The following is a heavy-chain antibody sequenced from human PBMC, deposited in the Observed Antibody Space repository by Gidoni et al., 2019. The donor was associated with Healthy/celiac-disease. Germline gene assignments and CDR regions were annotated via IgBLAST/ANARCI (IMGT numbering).Heavy chain of an antibody. J-gene: IGHJ6*02. Sequence: EVQLVESGGGLVQPGRSLRLSGAASGFTFDDYAMHWVRQAPGKGLEWVSGISWNSGSIGYADSVKGRFTISRDNAKNSLYLQMNSLRAEDTALYYCAKDVLYYCGMDVWGQGTTVTVSS. CDR2: ISWNSGSI. V-gene: IGHV3-9*01. CDR1: GFTFDDYA. CDR3: AKDVLYYCGMDV.